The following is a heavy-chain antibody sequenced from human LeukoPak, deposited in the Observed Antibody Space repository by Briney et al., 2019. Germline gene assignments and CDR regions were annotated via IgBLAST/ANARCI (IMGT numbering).Heavy chain of an antibody. CDR3: ARGHRSGWTSRSPYYFDY. V-gene: IGHV4-34*01. Sequence: SETLSLTCAVYGGSFSDNYWSWIRQPPGKGLEWIGEINHSGSTKYNPSLKSRVTISVDTSKNQFSLNLSSVTAADTAVYYCARGHRSGWTSRSPYYFDYWGQGTLVTVSS. CDR1: GGSFSDNY. CDR2: INHSGST. D-gene: IGHD6-19*01. J-gene: IGHJ4*02.